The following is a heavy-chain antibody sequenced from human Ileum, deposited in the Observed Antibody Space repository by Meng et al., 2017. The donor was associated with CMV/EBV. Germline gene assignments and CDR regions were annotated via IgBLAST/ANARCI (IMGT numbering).Heavy chain of an antibody. CDR2: IHYTDTT. D-gene: IGHD2-2*01. CDR3: AADISTAWFYY. J-gene: IGHJ4*02. CDR1: GDSISSGRQF. Sequence: QCQDSCPGLVKPSQTLSLTCTVSGDSISSGRQFWGWIRQAPGKGLEWIATIHYTDTTHYNPSLKSRITITVDTSKNQISLKVNSVTAADTAMYYCAADISTAWFYYWGQGTLVTVSS. V-gene: IGHV4-39*07.